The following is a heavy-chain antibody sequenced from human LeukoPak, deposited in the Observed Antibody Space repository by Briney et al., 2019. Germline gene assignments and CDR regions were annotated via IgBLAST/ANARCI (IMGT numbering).Heavy chain of an antibody. CDR3: ARMLTIAARGADYYGMDV. D-gene: IGHD6-6*01. Sequence: PGGSLRLSCAASGFTVSSNYMSWVRQAPGKGLEWVSVIYSGGSTYYADSVKGRFTISRDNSKNTLYLQMNSLRAEDTAVYYCARMLTIAARGADYYGMDVWGQGTTVTVSS. V-gene: IGHV3-66*01. J-gene: IGHJ6*02. CDR2: IYSGGST. CDR1: GFTVSSNY.